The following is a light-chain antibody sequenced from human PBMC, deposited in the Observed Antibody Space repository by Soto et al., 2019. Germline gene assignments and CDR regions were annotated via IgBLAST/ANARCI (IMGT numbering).Light chain of an antibody. CDR1: SSDVGGYNY. J-gene: IGLJ1*01. CDR2: EVS. Sequence: QSVLTQPPSASGSPGQSVTISCTGTSSDVGGYNYVSWYQQHPGKAPKLMIYEVSRRPSGVPGRFSGSKSGNTASLTVSGLQAEDEADYYCSSYAGSNNYVFGTGTKVTVL. CDR3: SSYAGSNNYV. V-gene: IGLV2-8*01.